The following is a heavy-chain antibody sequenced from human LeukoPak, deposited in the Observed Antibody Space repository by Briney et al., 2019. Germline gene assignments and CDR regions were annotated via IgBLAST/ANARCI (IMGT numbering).Heavy chain of an antibody. J-gene: IGHJ6*02. V-gene: IGHV3-30*18. CDR1: GFTFSSYG. Sequence: PGRSLRLSCAASGFTFSSYGMHWVRQAPGKGLEWVAVISYDGSNKYYADSVKGRFTISRDNSKNTLYLQMNSLRAEDTAVYYCAKRRRAARALYYYYGMDVWGQGATVTVSS. CDR2: ISYDGSNK. CDR3: AKRRRAARALYYYYGMDV. D-gene: IGHD6-6*01.